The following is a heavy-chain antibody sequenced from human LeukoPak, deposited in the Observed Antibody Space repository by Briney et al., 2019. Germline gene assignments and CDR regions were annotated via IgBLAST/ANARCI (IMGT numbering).Heavy chain of an antibody. V-gene: IGHV3-21*01. CDR1: GFTFNSYI. J-gene: IGHJ3*02. Sequence: GGSLRLSCAASGFTFNSYIMNWVRQAPGKGLEWVSSISSSSSYLYYADSVQGRFTISRDNAKNYLYLQMNSLRAEDTAVYYCARDSYSSGRANDAFDIWGQGTMVTVSS. CDR3: ARDSYSSGRANDAFDI. CDR2: ISSSSSYL. D-gene: IGHD6-19*01.